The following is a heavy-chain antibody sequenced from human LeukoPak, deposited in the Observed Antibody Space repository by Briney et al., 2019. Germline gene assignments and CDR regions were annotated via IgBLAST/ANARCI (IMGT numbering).Heavy chain of an antibody. D-gene: IGHD1-26*01. J-gene: IGHJ6*02. CDR2: IYYSGST. CDR3: ARGKRVGARGCMDV. Sequence: PSETLSLTCTVSGGSISSSSYYWGWIRQPPGKGLEWIGSIYYSGSTYYNPSLKSRVTISVDTSKNQFSLKLSSVTAADTAVYYCARGKRVGARGCMDVWGQGTTVTVSS. V-gene: IGHV4-39*07. CDR1: GGSISSSSYY.